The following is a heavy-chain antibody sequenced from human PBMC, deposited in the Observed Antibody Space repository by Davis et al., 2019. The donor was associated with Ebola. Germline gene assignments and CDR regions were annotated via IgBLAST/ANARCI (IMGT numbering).Heavy chain of an antibody. Sequence: PGGSLRLSCAASGFTFSDHYMDWVRQTPGMGLEWVARTRNKANSYSTEYAASVKDRFIISRDDSKDSLYLQMNSLKTEDTAVYYCARATSGTYLLNYWGQGTLVTVSS. CDR3: ARATSGTYLLNY. J-gene: IGHJ4*02. V-gene: IGHV3-72*01. CDR2: TRNKANSYST. D-gene: IGHD1-26*01. CDR1: GFTFSDHY.